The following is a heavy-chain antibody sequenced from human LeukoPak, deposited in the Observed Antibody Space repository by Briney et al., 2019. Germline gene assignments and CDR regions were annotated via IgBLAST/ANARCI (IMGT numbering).Heavy chain of an antibody. CDR2: IYHSGST. CDR1: GGSISSGGYS. CDR3: ARALYSSGWLLYGMYV. Sequence: SETLSLTCAVSGGSISSGGYSWSWIRQPPGKGLEWIGYIYHSGSTYYNPSLKSRVTISVDRSKNQCSLKLSSVTAADTAVYYCARALYSSGWLLYGMYVWGKGTTVTVSS. D-gene: IGHD6-19*01. J-gene: IGHJ6*04. V-gene: IGHV4-30-2*01.